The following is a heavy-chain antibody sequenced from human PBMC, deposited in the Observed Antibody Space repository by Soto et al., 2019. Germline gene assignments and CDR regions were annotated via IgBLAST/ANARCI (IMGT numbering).Heavy chain of an antibody. J-gene: IGHJ1*01. CDR2: IYYSGST. Sequence: SETLSLTCTVSGSSASSGSYYWSWLRQPPGKGLEWIGYIYYSGSTNYNPSLKSRVTIAVDTSKNQFSLKLSSVTAADTAVYYCARQHYYHDSSGYYTEYFQHWGQGTMV. D-gene: IGHD3-22*01. V-gene: IGHV4-61*01. CDR3: ARQHYYHDSSGYYTEYFQH. CDR1: GSSASSGSYY.